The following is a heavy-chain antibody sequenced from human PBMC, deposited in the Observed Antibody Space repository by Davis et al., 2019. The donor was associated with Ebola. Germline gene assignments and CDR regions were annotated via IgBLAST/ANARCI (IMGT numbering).Heavy chain of an antibody. CDR2: IDGDGSTT. CDR1: GFTFGNYW. J-gene: IGHJ4*02. D-gene: IGHD1-14*01. Sequence: GESLKISCAASGFTFGNYWMHLVRQAPGKGLVWVSRIDGDGSTTRYADSAKGRFTISRDNAKNTVYLQINSLRVKDTAVYYCAKDITPHNGVIVTQVDSWGQGTLVTVSS. CDR3: AKDITPHNGVIVTQVDS. V-gene: IGHV3-74*01.